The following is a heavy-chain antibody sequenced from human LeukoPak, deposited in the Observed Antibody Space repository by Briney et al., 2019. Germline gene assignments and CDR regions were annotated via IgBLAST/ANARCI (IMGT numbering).Heavy chain of an antibody. J-gene: IGHJ5*02. V-gene: IGHV3-33*01. CDR2: IWYDGSNK. CDR1: GFTFSSYG. Sequence: QSGGSLRLSCAASGFTFSSYGMHWVRQAPGKGLEWVAVIWYDGSNKYYADSVKGRFTISRDNSKNTLYLQMNSLRAEDTAVYYCARRYCSGGSCYSFRGDWFDPWGPGTLVTVSS. CDR3: ARRYCSGGSCYSFRGDWFDP. D-gene: IGHD2-15*01.